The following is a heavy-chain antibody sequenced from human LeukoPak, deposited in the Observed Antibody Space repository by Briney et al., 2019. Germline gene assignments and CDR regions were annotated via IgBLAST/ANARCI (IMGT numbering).Heavy chain of an antibody. Sequence: SETLSLTCIVSAGSISGYYWSWIRQPPGKGLEWIGYIYYSGTTNYNPSLKSRVSISVDTSKNQLSLRLTSVTAADTAVYYCARGGAGLAAAWYNLDYGGEGTLVTVSS. D-gene: IGHD1-1*01. CDR3: ARGGAGLAAAWYNLDY. V-gene: IGHV4-59*01. CDR2: IYYSGTT. J-gene: IGHJ4*02. CDR1: AGSISGYY.